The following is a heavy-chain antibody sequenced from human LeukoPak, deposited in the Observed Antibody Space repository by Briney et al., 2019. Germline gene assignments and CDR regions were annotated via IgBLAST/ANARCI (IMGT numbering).Heavy chain of an antibody. CDR2: ISWNSGSI. CDR1: GFTFDDYA. Sequence: HPGGSLRLSCAASGFTFDDYAMPWVRQAPGKGLEWVSGISWNSGSIGYADSVKGRFTISRDNAKNSLYLQMNSLRAEDTALYYCAKDSLYYYYGMDVWGQGTTVTVSS. V-gene: IGHV3-9*01. CDR3: AKDSLYYYYGMDV. J-gene: IGHJ6*02.